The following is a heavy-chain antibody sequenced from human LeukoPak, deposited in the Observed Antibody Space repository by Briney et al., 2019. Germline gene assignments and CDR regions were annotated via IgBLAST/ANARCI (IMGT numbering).Heavy chain of an antibody. CDR1: GFPFNTYF. CDR2: IRYDGSNK. J-gene: IGHJ4*02. CDR3: AKSRSNYDFWSAFDY. V-gene: IGHV3-30*02. Sequence: GGSLRLSCVASGFPFNTYFMHWVRQAPGKGLEWVASIRYDGSNKYYADSVRGRLSISRDNSKETLYLQMNSLRTGDTAVYYCAKSRSNYDFWSAFDYWGQGDLVTVSS. D-gene: IGHD3-3*01.